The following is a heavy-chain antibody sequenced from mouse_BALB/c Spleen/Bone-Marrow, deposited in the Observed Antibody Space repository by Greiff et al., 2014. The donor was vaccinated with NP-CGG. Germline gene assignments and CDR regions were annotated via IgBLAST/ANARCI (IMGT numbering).Heavy chain of an antibody. D-gene: IGHD1-1*01. CDR2: INPYNGDT. V-gene: IGHV1-20*02. CDR3: ARSGYYGSSYFDY. CDR1: GYSFTGYF. Sequence: QLQESGPELVKPGASVKISCKASGYSFTGYFMNWVMQSHGKSLEWIGRINPYNGDTFYNQKFKGKATLTVDKSSSTAHMELRSLASEDSAVYYCARSGYYGSSYFDYWGQGTTLTVSS. J-gene: IGHJ2*01.